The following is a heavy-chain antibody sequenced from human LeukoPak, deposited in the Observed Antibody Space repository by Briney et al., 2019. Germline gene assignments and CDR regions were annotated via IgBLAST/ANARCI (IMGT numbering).Heavy chain of an antibody. V-gene: IGHV4-34*12. J-gene: IGHJ4*02. D-gene: IGHD5-24*01. CDR2: VFDGKTT. CDR1: GESLNYYY. Sequence: SDTLPLTCAVSGESLNYYYWSWIRQSPEKGLEWIGEVFDGKTTNYNPSLKSRVTISAVTSSNQFSLNLKSVTAADTAVYYCSSGAWATRLHCWAQGTLVIVSS. CDR3: SSGAWATRLHC.